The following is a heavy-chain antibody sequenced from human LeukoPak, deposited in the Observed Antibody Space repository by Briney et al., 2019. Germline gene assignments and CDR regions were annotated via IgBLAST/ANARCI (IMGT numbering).Heavy chain of an antibody. J-gene: IGHJ6*02. V-gene: IGHV1-18*01. D-gene: IGHD4-17*01. CDR2: ISAYNGNT. Sequence: GASVKVSCKASGYTFTSYGISRVRQAPGQGLEWMGWISAYNGNTNYAQKLQGRVTMTTDTSTSTAYMELRSLRSDDTAVYYCARDYGDYDYYYYYGMDVWGQGTTVTVSS. CDR3: ARDYGDYDYYYYYGMDV. CDR1: GYTFTSYG.